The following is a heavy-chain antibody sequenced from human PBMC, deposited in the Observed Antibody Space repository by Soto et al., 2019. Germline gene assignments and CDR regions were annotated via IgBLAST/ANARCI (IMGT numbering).Heavy chain of an antibody. Sequence: ASVKVSCKTSGYTFTSYSIHWVRQAPGQRPEWMGWINTANGNTKYSQKFQGRVTITRDRSATTASMELNSLRSDDTAVYYCAREVGDTMIPSRYGMDGWGQGTTVTVCS. D-gene: IGHD3-22*01. CDR1: GYTFTSYS. J-gene: IGHJ6*01. CDR2: INTANGNT. CDR3: AREVGDTMIPSRYGMDG. V-gene: IGHV1-3*04.